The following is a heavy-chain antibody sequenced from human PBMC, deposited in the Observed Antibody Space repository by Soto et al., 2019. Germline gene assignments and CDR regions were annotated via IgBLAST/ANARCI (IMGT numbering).Heavy chain of an antibody. CDR2: ISGSNNNI. V-gene: IGHV3-48*03. CDR1: GFNLRNYE. J-gene: IGHJ4*02. D-gene: IGHD2-21*02. Sequence: VGSLRLSCAVSGFNLRNYEMNWVRPVPGKGLEWISKISGSNNNIYYADSVQGRFTISRDDANNVLFLQMNSLRAEDMATYHCATEELCGADCYFFKHWGQGTLVTVSS. CDR3: ATEELCGADCYFFKH.